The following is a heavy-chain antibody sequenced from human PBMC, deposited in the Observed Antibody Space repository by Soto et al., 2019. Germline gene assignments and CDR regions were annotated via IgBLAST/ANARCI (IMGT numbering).Heavy chain of an antibody. CDR3: AKDIHTSGDYEWYFDL. CDR2: ISYDGSNK. J-gene: IGHJ2*01. D-gene: IGHD4-17*01. CDR1: GFTFSSYG. V-gene: IGHV3-30*18. Sequence: QVQLVESGGGVVQPGRSLRLSCAASGFTFSSYGMHWVRQAPGKGLEWVAVISYDGSNKYYADSVKGRFTISRDNSKNTLYLQMNSLRAEDTAVYYCAKDIHTSGDYEWYFDLWGRGTLVTVSS.